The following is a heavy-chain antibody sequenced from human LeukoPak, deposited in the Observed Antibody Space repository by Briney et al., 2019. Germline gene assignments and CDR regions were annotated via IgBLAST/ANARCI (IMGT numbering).Heavy chain of an antibody. V-gene: IGHV3-11*01. CDR2: ISSSGSTI. Sequence: GGSLRLSCAASGFTFSDYYMSWIRQAPGKGLEWVSYISSSGSTIYYADSVKGRFTISRDNAKNSLYLQMNSLRAEDTAVYYCARDGEEEQQLVRNYYYYGMDVWGQGTTVTVSS. CDR1: GFTFSDYY. J-gene: IGHJ6*02. CDR3: ARDGEEEQQLVRNYYYYGMDV. D-gene: IGHD6-13*01.